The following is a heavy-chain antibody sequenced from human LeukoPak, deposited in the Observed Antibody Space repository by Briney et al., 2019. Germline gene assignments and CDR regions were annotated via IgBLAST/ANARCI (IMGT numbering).Heavy chain of an antibody. CDR3: ARDGSRGGDNDN. V-gene: IGHV3-7*03. D-gene: IGHD4-17*01. Sequence: GGSLRLSCAASGFTFSRYWMNWVRQAPGKGLEWVAKIKQDESEKYYVDSVKGRFTISRDNAKNSLYLQMNSLRVEDTAVYYCARDGSRGGDNDNWGQGTLVTVSS. CDR1: GFTFSRYW. J-gene: IGHJ4*02. CDR2: IKQDESEK.